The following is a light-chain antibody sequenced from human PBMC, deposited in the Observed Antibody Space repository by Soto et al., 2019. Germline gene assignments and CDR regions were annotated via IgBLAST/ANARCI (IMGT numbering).Light chain of an antibody. Sequence: EIVLTQSPATLSLSPGDRATLSCRASQSVYTYLAWYQQKPGQAPRLLIYDASKMATGIPARFSGSGSGTSVTLTTSSLETEDFAVYYCQQRTNWTTTWTFGQGTKVEIK. CDR1: QSVYTY. J-gene: IGKJ1*01. CDR3: QQRTNWTTTWT. CDR2: DAS. V-gene: IGKV3-11*01.